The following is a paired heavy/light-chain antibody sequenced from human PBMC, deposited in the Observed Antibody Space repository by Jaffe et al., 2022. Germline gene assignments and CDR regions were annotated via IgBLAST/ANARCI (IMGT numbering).Heavy chain of an antibody. D-gene: IGHD3-3*01. J-gene: IGHJ6*03. CDR3: ARGGGKYYDFWSGYYTHWGDYYYMDV. CDR1: GGSFSGYY. CDR2: INHSGST. V-gene: IGHV4-34*01. Sequence: QVQLQQWGAGLLKPSETLSLTCAVYGGSFSGYYWSWIRQPPGKGLEWIGEINHSGSTNYNPSLKSRVTISVDTSKNQFSLKLSSVTAADTAVYYCARGGGKYYDFWSGYYTHWGDYYYMDVWGKGTTVTVSS.
Light chain of an antibody. CDR2: GAS. CDR3: QQYGSSRR. J-gene: IGKJ3*01. CDR1: QSVSSSY. Sequence: EIVLTQSPGTLSLSPGERATLSCRASQSVSSSYLAWYQQKPGQAPRLLIYGASSRATGIPDRFSGSGSGTDFTLTISRLEPEDFAVYYCQQYGSSRRFGPGTKVDIK. V-gene: IGKV3-20*01.